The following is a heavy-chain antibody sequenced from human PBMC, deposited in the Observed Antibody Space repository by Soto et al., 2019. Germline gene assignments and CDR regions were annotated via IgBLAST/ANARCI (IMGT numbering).Heavy chain of an antibody. J-gene: IGHJ3*01. Sequence: EVQLVVSGGGLVQPGGSLRLSCAASGFTFSSSEMYWVRQALGKGLEWISYIHPGGQTIFYAESVKGRFTISRDNAKHSVYLQMNSLRAEDTAVYYCARRGSRWGRGTKVTVSS. CDR3: ARRGSR. V-gene: IGHV3-48*03. CDR1: GFTFSSSE. CDR2: IHPGGQTI. D-gene: IGHD2-15*01.